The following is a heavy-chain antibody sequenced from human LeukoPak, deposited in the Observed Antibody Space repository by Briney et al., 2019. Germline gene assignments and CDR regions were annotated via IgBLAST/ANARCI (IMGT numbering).Heavy chain of an antibody. CDR3: ARGVWGHQYYALDV. V-gene: IGHV1-2*02. J-gene: IGHJ6*02. D-gene: IGHD3-16*01. CDR2: INPNSGDT. CDR1: GYTFTAYY. Sequence: GASVKVSCKASGYTFTAYYMHWVRQAPGQGLEWMGWINPNSGDTYYAQKFQGRVSMTRDTSISTGYMEVSTDDTAVYYCARGVWGHQYYALDVWGQGTTVTVSS.